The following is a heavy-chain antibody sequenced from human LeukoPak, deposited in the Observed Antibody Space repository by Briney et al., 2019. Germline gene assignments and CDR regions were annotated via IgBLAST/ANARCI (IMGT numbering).Heavy chain of an antibody. CDR2: LYPGVSP. V-gene: IGHV4-4*07. J-gene: IGHJ6*03. CDR1: GGPIYCYY. Sequence: SETLSLTCTVSGGPIYCYYWSWIRQTAGKGLEWIGRLYPGVSPNYNPSLKSRVTMSVDTSKKQFALKLNTVTAADTAVYYCARLRFYDSTGYSPGHYMDVWGKGTTVTVSS. CDR3: ARLRFYDSTGYSPGHYMDV. D-gene: IGHD3-22*01.